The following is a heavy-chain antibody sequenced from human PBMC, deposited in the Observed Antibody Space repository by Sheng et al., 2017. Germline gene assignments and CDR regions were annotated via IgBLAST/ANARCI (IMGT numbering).Heavy chain of an antibody. V-gene: IGHV4-38-2*01. Sequence: QVQLQESGPGLVKPSETLSLTCAVSGYSISSGYYWGWIRQPPGKGLEWIGSIYHSGSTYYNPSLKSRVTISVDTSKNQFSLKLSSVTAADTAVYYCVRASEGYDYIWGSYRPLYYYGMDVWGQGTTVT. CDR3: VRASEGYDYIWGSYRPLYYYGMDV. CDR2: IYHSGST. D-gene: IGHD3-16*02. J-gene: IGHJ6*02. CDR1: GYSISSGYY.